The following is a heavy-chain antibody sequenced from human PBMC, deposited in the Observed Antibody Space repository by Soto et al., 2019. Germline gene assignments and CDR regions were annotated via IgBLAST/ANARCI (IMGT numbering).Heavy chain of an antibody. Sequence: GGSLRLSCAASGFTFSSYAMSWVRQAPGKGLEWVSAISGSGGSTYYADSVKGRFTISRDNSKNTLSLQMNSLRADDTALYFCVRGIPSQYTTNWLYWYFDLWGRGTQVTVSS. CDR3: VRGIPSQYTTNWLYWYFDL. D-gene: IGHD1-1*01. CDR2: ISGSGGST. V-gene: IGHV3-23*01. CDR1: GFTFSSYA. J-gene: IGHJ2*01.